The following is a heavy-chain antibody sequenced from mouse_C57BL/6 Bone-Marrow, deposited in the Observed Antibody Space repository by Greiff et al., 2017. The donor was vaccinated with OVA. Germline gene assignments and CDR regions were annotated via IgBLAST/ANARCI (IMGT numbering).Heavy chain of an antibody. CDR3: TRFYYEAMDY. CDR2: IDPETGGT. D-gene: IGHD2-4*01. Sequence: VQLQQSGAELVRPGASVTLSCKASGYTFTDYEMHWVKQTPVHGLEWIGAIDPETGGTAYNQKFQGKAILTAAKSSSPAYMELRSLTSEDSAVYYCTRFYYEAMDYWGQGTSVTVSS. J-gene: IGHJ4*01. CDR1: GYTFTDYE. V-gene: IGHV1-15*01.